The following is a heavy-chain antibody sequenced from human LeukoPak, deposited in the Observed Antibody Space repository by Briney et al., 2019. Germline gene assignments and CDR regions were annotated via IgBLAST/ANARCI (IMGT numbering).Heavy chain of an antibody. J-gene: IGHJ4*02. D-gene: IGHD6-19*01. V-gene: IGHV4-4*07. Sequence: PSETQSLTCTVSGGSISSYYWSWIRQPAGRGLEWIGRIYSSGSSNYNPSLKSRVIMSVDTSKNQFSLNLSSLTAADTAFYYCARESYSSGWYKDYWGQGILVTVSS. CDR2: IYSSGSS. CDR3: ARESYSSGWYKDY. CDR1: GGSISSYY.